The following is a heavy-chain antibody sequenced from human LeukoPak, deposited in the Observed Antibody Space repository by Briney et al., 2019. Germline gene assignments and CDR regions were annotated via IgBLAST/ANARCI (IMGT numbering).Heavy chain of an antibody. V-gene: IGHV1-2*02. CDR1: GYTLTGYY. Sequence: PTASVKVSRKASGYTLTGYYMHWVRQAPGQGLEWMGWIDPNSGGTNYAQKLQGRVTMTRDTSLSTAYMELSRLRSDDTAVYYCARDPYGAVVVPAAILFDYWGQGTLVTVSS. CDR2: IDPNSGGT. J-gene: IGHJ4*02. D-gene: IGHD2-2*01. CDR3: ARDPYGAVVVPAAILFDY.